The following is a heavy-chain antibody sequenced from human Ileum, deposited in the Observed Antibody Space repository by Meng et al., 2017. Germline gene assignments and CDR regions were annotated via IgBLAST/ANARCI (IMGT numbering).Heavy chain of an antibody. J-gene: IGHJ4*02. Sequence: QGQLQELGPGLVKPSETLSLTCAVSGDSISRYYWSWIRQPAGKGLEWIGRINTSGSTNYNPSLKSRLSMSVDTSRNQFSLKLSSVTAADTAVYYCARLEYCSGGTCYGDYWGQGTLVTVSS. CDR2: INTSGST. CDR1: GDSISRYY. D-gene: IGHD2-15*01. CDR3: ARLEYCSGGTCYGDY. V-gene: IGHV4-4*07.